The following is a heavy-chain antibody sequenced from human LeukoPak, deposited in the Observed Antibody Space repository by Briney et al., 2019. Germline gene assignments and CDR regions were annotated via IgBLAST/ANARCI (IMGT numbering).Heavy chain of an antibody. J-gene: IGHJ2*01. CDR3: AKDDYSNYEGDWYFDL. CDR1: GFTFSSYA. V-gene: IGHV3-23*01. CDR2: ISGSGGST. Sequence: GGSLRLSCAASGFTFSSYAMSWVRQAPGKGLEWVSAISGSGGSTYYADSVKGRFTISRDNSKNTLYLQMNSLRAEDTAVYYCAKDDYSNYEGDWYFDLWGRGTLVTVSS. D-gene: IGHD4-11*01.